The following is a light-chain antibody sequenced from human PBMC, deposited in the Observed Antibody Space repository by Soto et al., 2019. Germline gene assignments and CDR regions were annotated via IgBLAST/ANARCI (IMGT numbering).Light chain of an antibody. CDR3: PERCNWPPT. CDR2: DAS. CDR1: QSVSRY. Sequence: EIVLTQSPATLSLSPGERATLSCRASQSVSRYLAWYQQKPGQAPRLLIFDASNRATGIPARFSGSGSGTDFNLNISRLGAGGFSVYHWPERCNWPPTFGQGTKLEIK. J-gene: IGKJ2*01. V-gene: IGKV3-11*01.